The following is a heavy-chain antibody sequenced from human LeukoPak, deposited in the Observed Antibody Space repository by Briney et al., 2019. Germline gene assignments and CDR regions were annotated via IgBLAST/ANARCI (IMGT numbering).Heavy chain of an antibody. CDR1: GFTFSSYW. D-gene: IGHD3-3*01. J-gene: IGHJ1*01. V-gene: IGHV3-7*01. Sequence: GGSLRLSCAASGFTFSSYWMSWVRQAPGKGLEWVANIKQDGSEKYYVDSVKGRFTISRDNAKNSLYLQMNSLRAEDTAVYYCARARGFWSGYPSAEYFQHWGQGTLVTVSS. CDR3: ARARGFWSGYPSAEYFQH. CDR2: IKQDGSEK.